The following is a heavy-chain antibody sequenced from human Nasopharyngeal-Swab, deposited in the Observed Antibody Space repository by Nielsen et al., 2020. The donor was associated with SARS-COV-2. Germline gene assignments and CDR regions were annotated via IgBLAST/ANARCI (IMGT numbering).Heavy chain of an antibody. Sequence: WIRQPPGKGPEWLSYISTTGSAIYYADSVRGRFTISRDNTKNSLYLQMNSLRAEDTAVYYCVKGGYYFIDVWGKGTRVTVSS. J-gene: IGHJ6*03. CDR3: VKGGYYFIDV. V-gene: IGHV3-11*04. CDR2: ISTTGSAI.